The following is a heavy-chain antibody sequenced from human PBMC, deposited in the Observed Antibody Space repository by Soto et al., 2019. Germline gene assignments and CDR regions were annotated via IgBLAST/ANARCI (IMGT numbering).Heavy chain of an antibody. Sequence: GGSLRLSCAASGITFSNYWMTWVRQAPGKGLEWVANIKQDGSEKYYVDSVKGRFTISRDNAKNSLYLQMNSLRAEDTAVYYCARERGYSGYDSGWFDPWGQGT. V-gene: IGHV3-7*01. J-gene: IGHJ5*02. CDR3: ARERGYSGYDSGWFDP. CDR2: IKQDGSEK. D-gene: IGHD5-12*01. CDR1: GITFSNYW.